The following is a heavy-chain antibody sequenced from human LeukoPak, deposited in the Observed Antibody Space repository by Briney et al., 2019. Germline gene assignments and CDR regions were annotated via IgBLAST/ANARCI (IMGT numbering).Heavy chain of an antibody. V-gene: IGHV1-69*06. CDR2: IIPIFGTP. CDR1: GGTFNNYT. D-gene: IGHD6-13*01. Sequence: SVKVSCKASGGTFNNYTITWVRQAPGQGLEWMGGIIPIFGTPNYAQKFQGRVTTTADKSTSTAYMELSSLRSEDTAVYYCARDLMGIAYRGAFYYWGQGTLVTVSS. J-gene: IGHJ4*02. CDR3: ARDLMGIAYRGAFYY.